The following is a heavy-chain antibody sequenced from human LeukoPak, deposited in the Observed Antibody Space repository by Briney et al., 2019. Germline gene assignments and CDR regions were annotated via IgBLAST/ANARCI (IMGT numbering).Heavy chain of an antibody. CDR2: ISSSGSTI. Sequence: PGGSLRLSCAASGFTFSSYEMNWVRQAPGKGLERLSYISSSGSTIYYADSVKGRFTISRDNAKNSLYLQMNSLRAEDTAVYYCAREDCSSTSCYPFDYWGQGTPVTVSS. D-gene: IGHD2-2*01. CDR1: GFTFSSYE. CDR3: AREDCSSTSCYPFDY. J-gene: IGHJ4*02. V-gene: IGHV3-48*03.